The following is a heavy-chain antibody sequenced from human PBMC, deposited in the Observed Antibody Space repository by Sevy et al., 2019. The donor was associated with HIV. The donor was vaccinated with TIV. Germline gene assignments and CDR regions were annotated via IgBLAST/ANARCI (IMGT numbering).Heavy chain of an antibody. J-gene: IGHJ4*02. D-gene: IGHD5-12*01. CDR3: ARERRDGYTSYYFDY. CDR1: GGSISSYY. Sequence: SETLSLTCTVSGGSISSYYWSWIRQPPGKGLEWVWYISYSGSTNYNPSLKSRVTISVGTSKNQFSLKLISVTAADTAVYYCARERRDGYTSYYFDYWGQGTLVTVSS. V-gene: IGHV4-59*01. CDR2: ISYSGST.